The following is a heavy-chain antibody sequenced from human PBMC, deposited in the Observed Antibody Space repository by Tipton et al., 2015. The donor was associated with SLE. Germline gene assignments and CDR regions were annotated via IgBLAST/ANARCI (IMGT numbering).Heavy chain of an antibody. CDR1: GFTFSSYA. CDR2: ISGSGGST. V-gene: IGHV3-23*01. CDR3: ASNVVAGDAFDI. D-gene: IGHD2-21*01. Sequence: PLRLSCAASGFTFSSYAMCWVRQAPGKGLEWVSAISGSGGSTYYADSVKGRFTISRDNAKNSLYLQMNSLRAEDTAVYYCASNVVAGDAFDIWGQGTMVTVSS. J-gene: IGHJ3*02.